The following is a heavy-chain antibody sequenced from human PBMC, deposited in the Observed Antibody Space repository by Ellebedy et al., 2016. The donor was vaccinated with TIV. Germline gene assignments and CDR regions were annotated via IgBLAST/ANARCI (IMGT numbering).Heavy chain of an antibody. CDR2: ISGDGFTQ. D-gene: IGHD2-2*01. CDR3: AREPVTPYWYFES. Sequence: GGSLRLSCEGSGFTFSSYSVHWFRQAPGKRLEWVAVISGDGFTQFYADSVKGRFAISRDNSENTVYLQMNSLRPDDTAVYFCAREPVTPYWYFESWGRGTLVTVSS. J-gene: IGHJ2*01. V-gene: IGHV3-30*09. CDR1: GFTFSSYS.